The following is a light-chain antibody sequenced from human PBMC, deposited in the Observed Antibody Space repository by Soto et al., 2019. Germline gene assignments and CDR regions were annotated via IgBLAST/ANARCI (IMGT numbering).Light chain of an antibody. Sequence: EIVLTQSPGTLSLSPGERATLSCRASQSVSSSYLAWYQQQPGQAPRLLIYGASSRATGMPDRFSGSGSATDFTLSISTLELATFEVYYCQKYRSSFGGGTKVEIK. V-gene: IGKV3-20*01. CDR1: QSVSSSY. J-gene: IGKJ4*01. CDR2: GAS. CDR3: QKYRSS.